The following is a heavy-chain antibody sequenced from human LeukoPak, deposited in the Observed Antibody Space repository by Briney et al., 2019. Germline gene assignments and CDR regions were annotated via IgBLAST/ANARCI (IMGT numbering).Heavy chain of an antibody. CDR2: IYPDDSDT. V-gene: IGHV5-51*01. Sequence: GESLKISCKASGYSFTTYWIAWVRQTPGKGLEWMGIIYPDDSDTRYSPSFQGRVTISADKSISTAYLHWASLNASDSGMYYCARPQYGEQGIFKFWGQGTLVTVSS. D-gene: IGHD3-3*02. J-gene: IGHJ4*02. CDR1: GYSFTTYW. CDR3: ARPQYGEQGIFKF.